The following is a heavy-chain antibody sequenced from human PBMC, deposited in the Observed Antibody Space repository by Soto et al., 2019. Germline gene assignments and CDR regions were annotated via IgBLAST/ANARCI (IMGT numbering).Heavy chain of an antibody. J-gene: IGHJ4*02. CDR2: IIPIFGTA. V-gene: IGHV1-69*13. D-gene: IGHD2-2*01. CDR1: GGTFSSYA. CDR3: ARSGYCSSTSCYRRPFDY. Sequence: SVKVSCKASGGTFSSYAISWVRQAPGQGLEWMGGIIPIFGTANYAQKFQGRVTITADESTSTAYMELSSLRSEDTAVYYCARSGYCSSTSCYRRPFDYWGQGTLVTVSS.